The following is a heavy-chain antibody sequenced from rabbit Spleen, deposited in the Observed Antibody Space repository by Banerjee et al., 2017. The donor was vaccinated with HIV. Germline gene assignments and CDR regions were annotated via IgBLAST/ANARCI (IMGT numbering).Heavy chain of an antibody. CDR1: GFSFSTKVV. Sequence: QEHLVESGGGLVQPEGSLTLSCSASGFSFSTKVVLCWVRQAPGKGLELIACIYAGSSSATYYANWAEGRVTISKTSSTTVTLQRTSLTRADTATYFCARSMYYGDYDYFNLWGPGTLVTVS. V-gene: IGHV1S45*01. J-gene: IGHJ4*01. D-gene: IGHD2-1*01. CDR2: IYAGSSSAT. CDR3: ARSMYYGDYDYFNL.